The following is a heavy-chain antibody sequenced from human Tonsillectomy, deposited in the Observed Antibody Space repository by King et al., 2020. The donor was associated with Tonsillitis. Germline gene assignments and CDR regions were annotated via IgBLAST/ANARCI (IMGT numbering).Heavy chain of an antibody. D-gene: IGHD4-23*01. V-gene: IGHV1-18*01. CDR2: ISAYNGNT. J-gene: IGHJ6*03. CDR1: NCTFSSYG. CDR3: ARGGKRGSSYYMDV. Sequence: QLVQSGAEVKKPGASVKVSCEASNCTFSSYGIGWVRQAPGQGLEWMGWISAYNGNTNYAQKLLGRVTMTTDTSTSTAYMELRSLRSDDTAVYYCARGGKRGSSYYMDVWGKGTTVTVSS.